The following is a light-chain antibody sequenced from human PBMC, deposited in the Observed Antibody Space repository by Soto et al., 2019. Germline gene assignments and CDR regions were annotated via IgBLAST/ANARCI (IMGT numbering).Light chain of an antibody. V-gene: IGLV2-14*01. CDR2: EVS. CDR3: NSYATGNTRV. Sequence: QSALTQPASVSGSPGQSITISCTGSSSDIGDYDYVSWYQQHPGKAPKVLISEVSNRPSGVSNRFSGSKSGNTASLTISGLQAEDEADYYCNSYATGNTRVFGTGTKVTGL. J-gene: IGLJ1*01. CDR1: SSDIGDYDY.